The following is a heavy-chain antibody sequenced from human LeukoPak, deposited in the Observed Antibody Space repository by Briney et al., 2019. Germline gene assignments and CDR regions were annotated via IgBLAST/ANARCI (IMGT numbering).Heavy chain of an antibody. J-gene: IGHJ4*02. CDR3: ATGRYYDSSGYQFDY. D-gene: IGHD3-22*01. Sequence: GASVKVSCKASGYTFTGCYMHWVRQAPGQGLEWMGWINPNSGGTNYAQKFQGRVTMTRDTSISTAYMELSRLRSDDTAVYYCATGRYYDSSGYQFDYWGQGTLVTVSS. CDR2: INPNSGGT. CDR1: GYTFTGCY. V-gene: IGHV1-2*02.